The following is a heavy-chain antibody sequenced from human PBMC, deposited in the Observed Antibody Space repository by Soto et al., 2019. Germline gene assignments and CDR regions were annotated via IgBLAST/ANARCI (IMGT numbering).Heavy chain of an antibody. CDR1: GGTFSSYA. J-gene: IGHJ3*02. D-gene: IGHD2-8*01. V-gene: IGHV1-69*01. CDR2: IIPIFGTA. Sequence: QVQLVQSGAEVKKPGSSVKVSCKASGGTFSSYAISWVRQAPGQGLEWMGGIIPIFGTANYAQKFQGRVTSTADESTSTAYLELSSLRSEDTAVYYCARAPLVNGGYNVGGSAFDIWGQGTMVTVSS. CDR3: ARAPLVNGGYNVGGSAFDI.